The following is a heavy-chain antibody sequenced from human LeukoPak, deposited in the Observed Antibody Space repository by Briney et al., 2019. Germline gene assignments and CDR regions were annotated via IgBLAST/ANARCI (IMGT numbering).Heavy chain of an antibody. Sequence: GGSLRLSCAASGFTFSSYEMNWVRQAPGKGLGRVSYISSSGSTIYYADSLKGRFTISRDNAKNSLYLQMNSLRVEDMAVYYCARDLVVRGRWSWFDPRGQGTLVTVSS. D-gene: IGHD3-10*01. CDR3: ARDLVVRGRWSWFDP. CDR2: ISSSGSTI. V-gene: IGHV3-48*03. CDR1: GFTFSSYE. J-gene: IGHJ5*02.